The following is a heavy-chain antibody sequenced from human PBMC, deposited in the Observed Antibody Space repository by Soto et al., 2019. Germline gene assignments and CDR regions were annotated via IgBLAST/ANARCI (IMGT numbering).Heavy chain of an antibody. J-gene: IGHJ4*02. D-gene: IGHD2-8*01. Sequence: PGGSLRLSCAASGFTFSSYGMQWVRQAPGKGLEWVAVISYDGSNKYYADSVKGRSTISRDNSKNTLYLQMNSLRAEDTAVYYCAKESGCTNGVCSALGMDYWGQGTLVTVSS. CDR1: GFTFSSYG. V-gene: IGHV3-30*18. CDR2: ISYDGSNK. CDR3: AKESGCTNGVCSALGMDY.